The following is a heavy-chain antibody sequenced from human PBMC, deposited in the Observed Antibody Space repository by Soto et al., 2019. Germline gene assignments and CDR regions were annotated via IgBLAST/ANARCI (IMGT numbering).Heavy chain of an antibody. Sequence: QVQLQQWGAGLLKPSETLSLTCAVYGGSFSGYYWSWIRQPPGKGLEWIGEINHSGSTNYNPSLKSRVTISVDTSTNQFSLKLSSVTAADTAVYYCARGVHYYDSSGYYYYWGQGTLVTVSS. CDR3: ARGVHYYDSSGYYYY. CDR2: INHSGST. CDR1: GGSFSGYY. V-gene: IGHV4-34*01. J-gene: IGHJ4*02. D-gene: IGHD3-22*01.